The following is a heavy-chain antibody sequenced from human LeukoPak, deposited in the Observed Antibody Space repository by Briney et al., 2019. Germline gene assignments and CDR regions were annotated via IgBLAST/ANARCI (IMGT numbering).Heavy chain of an antibody. V-gene: IGHV3-23*01. D-gene: IGHD2-2*01. J-gene: IGHJ6*03. Sequence: GGSLRLSCTASGFTFGDYAMSWFRQAPGKGLEWVSSIVGGGGSTYYADSVKGRFTISRDNSKNTLYLQMNSLRVDDTAVYYCARGPAYYYYDMDVWGKGTTVTVSS. CDR2: IVGGGGST. CDR1: GFTFGDYA. CDR3: ARGPAYYYYDMDV.